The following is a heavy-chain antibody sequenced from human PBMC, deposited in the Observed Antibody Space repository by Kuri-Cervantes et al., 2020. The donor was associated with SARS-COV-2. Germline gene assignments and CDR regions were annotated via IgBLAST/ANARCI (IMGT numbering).Heavy chain of an antibody. CDR2: INPSGGST. V-gene: IGHV1-46*01. CDR3: ARWSYYGSGSRIPIIHKYYIDY. D-gene: IGHD3-10*01. J-gene: IGHJ4*02. CDR1: GYTFTSYD. Sequence: ASVKVSCKASGYTFTSYDINWVRQAPGQGLEWMGIINPSGGSTSYAQKFQGRVTMTRDTSTSTVYMELSSLRSDDTAVYYCARWSYYGSGSRIPIIHKYYIDYWGQGTLVTVSS.